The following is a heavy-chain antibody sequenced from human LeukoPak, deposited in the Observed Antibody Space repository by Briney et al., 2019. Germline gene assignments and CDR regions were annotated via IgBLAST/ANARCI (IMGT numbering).Heavy chain of an antibody. CDR2: INPNSGGT. V-gene: IGHV1-2*02. CDR3: ARVPPSVYFYDSSGPSWFDT. J-gene: IGHJ5*02. Sequence: ASVKVSCKASGYTFTGYYMHWVRQAPGQGLEWMGWINPNSGGTNYAQKFQGRVTMTRDTSISKAYMELSRLRSVDTAVYYCARVPPSVYFYDSSGPSWFDTWGQGTLVTVSS. CDR1: GYTFTGYY. D-gene: IGHD3-22*01.